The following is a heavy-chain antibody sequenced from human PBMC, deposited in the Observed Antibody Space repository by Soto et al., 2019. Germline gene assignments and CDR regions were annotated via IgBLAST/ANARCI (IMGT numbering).Heavy chain of an antibody. V-gene: IGHV2-5*02. CDR3: AHTMAPRIFDS. CDR1: GFSLITSGVG. CDR2: IYWDDDT. J-gene: IGHJ4*02. Sequence: QITLKEAGPTLVKPTQTLTLTCSFSGFSLITSGVGVGWIRQPPGKALEWLALIYWDDDTGYSTSLRNRLTITKYNSRNQVVLTMTNMDPADTATYYCAHTMAPRIFDSWGQGTLVTVSS.